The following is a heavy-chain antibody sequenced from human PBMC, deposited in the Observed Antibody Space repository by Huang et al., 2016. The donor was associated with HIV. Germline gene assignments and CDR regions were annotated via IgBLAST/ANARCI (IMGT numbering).Heavy chain of an antibody. CDR3: ARPRMTEGNSDSTWSYFDS. Sequence: QVRLHQWGTGVLKPSETLSLKCAVYGGSFNGHFWTWIRQSPGKGLEWIGEIEHRGTTSSNPSLKSRVTMSLDTSKSQFYLNLTSVTATETATYYCARPRMTEGNSDSTWSYFDSWGQGTPVIVSS. D-gene: IGHD2-21*02. V-gene: IGHV4-34*01. J-gene: IGHJ4*02. CDR2: IEHRGTT. CDR1: GGSFNGHF.